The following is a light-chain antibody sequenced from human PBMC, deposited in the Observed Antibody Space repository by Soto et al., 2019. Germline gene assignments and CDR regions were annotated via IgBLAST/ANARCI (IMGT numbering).Light chain of an antibody. CDR2: KAS. J-gene: IGKJ4*01. Sequence: SISSWLAWYQQKPGKAPKLLIYKASSLESGVPSRFSGSGSGTEFTLTISSLQPDDFATYYCQQYNSYPLTFGGGTKVDIK. CDR3: QQYNSYPLT. V-gene: IGKV1-5*03. CDR1: SISSW.